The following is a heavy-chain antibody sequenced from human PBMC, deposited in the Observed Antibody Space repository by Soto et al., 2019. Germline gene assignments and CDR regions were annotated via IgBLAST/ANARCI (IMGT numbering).Heavy chain of an antibody. CDR1: GGSLSSYY. Sequence: QVQLQESGPGLVQPSETLSLTCTVSGGSLSSYYWTWIRQSPGKGLEWIGHIYYSGRTTYNPSLKSRITISVDTSKSQFSLTLNSVTAADTAVYYCARDQHFYGSGSYYTIFDYWGQGTLVTVSS. D-gene: IGHD3-10*01. V-gene: IGHV4-59*01. CDR2: IYYSGRT. J-gene: IGHJ4*02. CDR3: ARDQHFYGSGSYYTIFDY.